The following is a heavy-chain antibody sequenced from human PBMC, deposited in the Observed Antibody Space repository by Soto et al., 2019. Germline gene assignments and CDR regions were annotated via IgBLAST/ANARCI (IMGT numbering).Heavy chain of an antibody. D-gene: IGHD1-26*01. Sequence: PSETLSLTCTVSGGSISSSSYYWGWIRQPPGKGLEWIGYIYYSGSTNYNPSLKSRVTISVDTSKNQFSLKLSSVTAADTAVYYCAIGQWELRGEYYFDYWGQGTLVTVPQ. CDR1: GGSISSSSYY. J-gene: IGHJ4*02. CDR3: AIGQWELRGEYYFDY. CDR2: IYYSGST. V-gene: IGHV4-61*05.